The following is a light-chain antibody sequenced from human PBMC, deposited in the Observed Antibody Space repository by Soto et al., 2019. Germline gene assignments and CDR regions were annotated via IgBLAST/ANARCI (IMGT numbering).Light chain of an antibody. CDR3: QQYESYPVT. J-gene: IGKJ4*01. CDR1: QSSSSW. CDR2: TAS. V-gene: IGKV1-5*03. Sequence: DSQMTQSPATLSASVGDTVTITCRASQSSSSWLAWYQQKPGKAPKILIYTASNLQSGVPSRFSGSGSGSEFTLTISSLQPDYFANYYCQQYESYPVTFGGGTKVEIK.